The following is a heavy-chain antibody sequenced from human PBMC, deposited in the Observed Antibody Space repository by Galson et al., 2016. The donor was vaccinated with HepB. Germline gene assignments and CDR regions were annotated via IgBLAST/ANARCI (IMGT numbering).Heavy chain of an antibody. CDR3: ARFGSSWYGYFDY. D-gene: IGHD6-13*01. CDR1: GFTFSSYG. V-gene: IGHV3-48*03. J-gene: IGHJ4*02. CDR2: ISRSGSTI. Sequence: SLRLSCAASGFTFSSYGVNWVRQGPGKGLEWVSYISRSGSTIFYADSVKGRFTISRDNAKNSLYLQMISLRDEDTAVYYCARFGSSWYGYFDYWGQGTLVTVSS.